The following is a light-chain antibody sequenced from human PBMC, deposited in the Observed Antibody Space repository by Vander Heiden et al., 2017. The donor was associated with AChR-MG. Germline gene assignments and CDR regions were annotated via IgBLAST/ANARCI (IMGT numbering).Light chain of an antibody. CDR1: SCKNGSNT. J-gene: IGLJ2*01. CDR2: SNN. V-gene: IGLV1-44*01. CDR3: AAWDDSLNVV. Sequence: QSVLTQPPSSSGTPGQRVTISCSGSSCKNGSNTVNWYQQLAGTAPKLLIYSNNQRPSGGPDGFSGAKSGTSASLAISGLQSEDEADYYCAAWDDSLNVVFGGGTKLTVL.